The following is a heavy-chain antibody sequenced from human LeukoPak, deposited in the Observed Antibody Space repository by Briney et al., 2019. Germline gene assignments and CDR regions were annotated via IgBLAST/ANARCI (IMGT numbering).Heavy chain of an antibody. J-gene: IGHJ6*02. D-gene: IGHD4-17*01. V-gene: IGHV3-21*01. CDR3: ARDASLAYGDYKPYYYYGMDV. CDR1: GFNFTDYT. Sequence: GGSLRLSCAASGFNFTDYTMNWVRQAPGKGLEWVSSITSTGRYIFYADSLKGRFTISRDNAKKSLYLQMNSLRAEDTAVYYCARDASLAYGDYKPYYYYGMDVWGQGTTVTVSS. CDR2: ITSTGRYI.